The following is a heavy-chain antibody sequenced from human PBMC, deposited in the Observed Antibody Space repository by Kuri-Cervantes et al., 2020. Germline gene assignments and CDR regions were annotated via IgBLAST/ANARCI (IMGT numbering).Heavy chain of an antibody. CDR1: GFTFSSYA. CDR2: ISGSGGST. V-gene: IGHV3-23*01. Sequence: GESLKISCAASGFTFSSYAMSWVRQAPGKGLEWVSAISGSGGSTYYADSVKGRFTISRDNSKNTLYLQMNSLRAEDTALYHCARDNRGYSSAWFDPWGQGTLVTVSS. D-gene: IGHD6-25*01. J-gene: IGHJ5*02. CDR3: ARDNRGYSSAWFDP.